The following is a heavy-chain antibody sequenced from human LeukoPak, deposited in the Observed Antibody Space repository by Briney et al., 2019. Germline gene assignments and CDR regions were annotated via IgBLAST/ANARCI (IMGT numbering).Heavy chain of an antibody. V-gene: IGHV1-46*01. Sequence: ASVKVSCKASGYTFTSYYMRWVRQAPGQGLEWMGIINPSGGSTSYAQKFQGRVTMTRDTSTSTVYMELSSLRSEDTAVYYCAREKMDIVATCNWFDPWGQGTLVTVSS. CDR1: GYTFTSYY. CDR3: AREKMDIVATCNWFDP. D-gene: IGHD5-12*01. J-gene: IGHJ5*02. CDR2: INPSGGST.